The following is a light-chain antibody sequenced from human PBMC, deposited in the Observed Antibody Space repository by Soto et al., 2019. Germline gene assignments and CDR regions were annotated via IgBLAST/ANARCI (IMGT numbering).Light chain of an antibody. Sequence: EVVMTQSPATLSVSAGERATLSCWASETVATNLAWYQQKPGQAPRLLISGASSRATGIPDRFSGSGSGTDFTLTISRLAPEDFAVYYCQQYGSSSGTFGQGTKV. J-gene: IGKJ1*01. CDR1: ETVATN. CDR3: QQYGSSSGT. V-gene: IGKV3-20*01. CDR2: GAS.